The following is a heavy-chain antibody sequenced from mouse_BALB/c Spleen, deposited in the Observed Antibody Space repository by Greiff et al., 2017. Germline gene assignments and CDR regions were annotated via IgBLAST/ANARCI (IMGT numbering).Heavy chain of an antibody. Sequence: EVHLVESGPGLVKPSQSLSLTCTVTGYSITSDYAWNWIRQFPGNKLEWMGYISYSGSTSYNPSLKSRISITRDTSKNQFFLQLNSVTTEDTATYYCARGHYYGPRPYYFDYWGQGTTLTVSS. CDR3: ARGHYYGPRPYYFDY. CDR2: ISYSGST. D-gene: IGHD1-1*01. J-gene: IGHJ2*01. V-gene: IGHV3-2*02. CDR1: GYSITSDYA.